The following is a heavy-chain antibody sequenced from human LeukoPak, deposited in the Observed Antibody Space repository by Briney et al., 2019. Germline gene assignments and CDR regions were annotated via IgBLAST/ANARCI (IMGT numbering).Heavy chain of an antibody. V-gene: IGHV3-53*01. CDR1: GFTVSSNY. J-gene: IGHJ6*03. CDR2: IYSGGST. CDR3: ARGKWELLLYYYYYMDV. D-gene: IGHD1-26*01. Sequence: PGGSLRLSCAASGFTVSSNYMSWVRQAPGKGLEWVSVIYSGGSTYYADSVKGRFTISRDNSKNTLYLQMNSLRAEDMAVYYCARGKWELLLYYYYYMDVWGKGTTVTVSS.